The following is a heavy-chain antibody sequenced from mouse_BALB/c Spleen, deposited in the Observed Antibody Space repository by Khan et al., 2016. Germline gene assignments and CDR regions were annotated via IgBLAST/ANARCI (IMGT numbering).Heavy chain of an antibody. CDR2: IYPGDGDT. CDR3: ARGGYGNYVFAY. Sequence: QVQLQQSGAELARPGASVKLSCKASGYTFTSYWMQWVKQRPGQGLQWIGTIYPGDGDTRYTQMFKGKATLTADKSSSPAYMQLSSLASEDSAFYYCARGGYGNYVFAYWGQGTLVTVSA. CDR1: GYTFTSYW. V-gene: IGHV1-87*01. D-gene: IGHD2-1*01. J-gene: IGHJ3*01.